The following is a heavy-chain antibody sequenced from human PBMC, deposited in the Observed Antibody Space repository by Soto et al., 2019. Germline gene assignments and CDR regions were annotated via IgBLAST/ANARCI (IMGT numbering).Heavy chain of an antibody. CDR3: ARRYGASFDY. V-gene: IGHV4-59*01. CDR1: GGSISRYY. J-gene: IGHJ4*02. Sequence: LETLSLTCTVSGGSISRYYWSWIRQPPGKGLEWIGYIYYSGSTNYNPSLKSRVTISVDTSKNQFSLKLSSVTAADTAVYYCARRYGASFDYWGQGTLVTVSS. D-gene: IGHD4-17*01. CDR2: IYYSGST.